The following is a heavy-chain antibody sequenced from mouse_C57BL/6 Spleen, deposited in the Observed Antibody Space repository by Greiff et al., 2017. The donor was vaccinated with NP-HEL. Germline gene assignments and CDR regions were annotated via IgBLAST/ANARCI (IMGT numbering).Heavy chain of an antibody. J-gene: IGHJ3*01. CDR2: ISDGGSYT. D-gene: IGHD1-1*01. CDR3: ARGRYYGSLAWFAY. V-gene: IGHV5-4*03. CDR1: GFTFSSYA. Sequence: EVKLVESGGGLVKPGGSLKLSCAASGFTFSSYAMSWVRQTPEKRLEWVATISDGGSYTYYPDNVKGRFTISRDNAKNNLYLQMSHLKSEDTAMYYCARGRYYGSLAWFAYWGQGTLVTVSA.